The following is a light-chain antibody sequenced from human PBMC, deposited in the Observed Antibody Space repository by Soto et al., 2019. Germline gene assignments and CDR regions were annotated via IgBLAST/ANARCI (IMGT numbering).Light chain of an antibody. Sequence: DIHMTQSPSTLSASVGDRVTITCRASQSISNWLAWYQQKPGKAPNLLIFDASSLQSGVPSRFSGSESGTEFTLTITSLQPDDFATYYCQQYNTYPGTFGQGTKVDIK. CDR2: DAS. CDR3: QQYNTYPGT. V-gene: IGKV1-5*01. CDR1: QSISNW. J-gene: IGKJ2*01.